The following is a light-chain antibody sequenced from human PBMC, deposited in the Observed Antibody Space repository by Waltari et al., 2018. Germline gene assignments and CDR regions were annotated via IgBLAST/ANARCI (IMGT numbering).Light chain of an antibody. CDR3: QQYGGSPPIT. Sequence: EIVLTQSPGTLSLSSGDRATLSCRASQSVSSSYLVWYQQKPGQAPRLLIYGTSSRATDIPDRFSGSGSGTDFTLTISRLEPEDVAVYYCQQYGGSPPITFGQGTRLEIK. CDR1: QSVSSSY. V-gene: IGKV3-20*01. J-gene: IGKJ5*01. CDR2: GTS.